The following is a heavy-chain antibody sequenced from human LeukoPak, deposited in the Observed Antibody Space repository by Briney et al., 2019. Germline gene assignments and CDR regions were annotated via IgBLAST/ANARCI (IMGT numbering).Heavy chain of an antibody. CDR3: AKDRGPLLWFGELMGSFDY. Sequence: GGSLRLSCAASGFTFSSYWMNWARQAPGKGLEWVASINHNGNVNYYVDSVKGRFTISRDNAKNSLYLQMSNLRAEDTAVYYCAKDRGPLLWFGELMGSFDYWGQGTLVTVSS. V-gene: IGHV3-7*03. CDR2: INHNGNVN. CDR1: GFTFSSYW. J-gene: IGHJ4*02. D-gene: IGHD3-10*01.